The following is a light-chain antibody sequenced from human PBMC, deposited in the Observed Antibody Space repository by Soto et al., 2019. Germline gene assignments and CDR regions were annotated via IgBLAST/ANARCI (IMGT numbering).Light chain of an antibody. CDR3: QSYDSSLSGYV. CDR1: SSNIGAGYD. Sequence: QSVLTQPPSVSGAPGQRVTISCTGSSSNIGAGYDVHWYQQLPGTAPKLLLYGNSNRPSGVPDRFSGSKSGTAASLAITGLQAEDEADYYCQSYDSSLSGYVFGTGTKRTVL. J-gene: IGLJ1*01. V-gene: IGLV1-40*01. CDR2: GNS.